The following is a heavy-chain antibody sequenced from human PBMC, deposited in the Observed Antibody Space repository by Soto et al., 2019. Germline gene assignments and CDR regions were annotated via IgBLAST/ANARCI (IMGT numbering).Heavy chain of an antibody. Sequence: QVQLVQSGAEVKKPVASVKVSCKASGYTFTSYGISWVRQAPGQGLEWMGWISGYNGNTNYAQKLQARVTMTTDTPTSTAYMELRSLRSDDTAVYYCARAPMVGGVIPYYYYYMDVWGKGTTVTVSS. V-gene: IGHV1-18*01. CDR2: ISGYNGNT. D-gene: IGHD3-10*01. CDR1: GYTFTSYG. J-gene: IGHJ6*03. CDR3: ARAPMVGGVIPYYYYYMDV.